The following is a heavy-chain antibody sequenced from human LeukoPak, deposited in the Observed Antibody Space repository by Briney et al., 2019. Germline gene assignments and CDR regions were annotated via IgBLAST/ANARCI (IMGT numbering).Heavy chain of an antibody. CDR1: GFTFSNCA. V-gene: IGHV3-48*04. D-gene: IGHD3-10*01. CDR2: ISSSSSTI. Sequence: GGSLRLSCATSGFTFSNCAMNWVRQAPGKGLEWLSYISSSSSTIDYADSVKGRFTISRDNADNSLFLQMNSLRAEDTAVYYCARETYYHSSGSYHDYWGLGTLVTVSS. CDR3: ARETYYHSSGSYHDY. J-gene: IGHJ4*02.